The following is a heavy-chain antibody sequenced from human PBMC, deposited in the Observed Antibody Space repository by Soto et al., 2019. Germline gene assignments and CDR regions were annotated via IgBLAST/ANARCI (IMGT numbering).Heavy chain of an antibody. J-gene: IGHJ4*02. CDR1: TDSMRTYS. Sequence: QVQLQESGPGLVRPAETLSLICSVSTDSMRTYSWTWIRQSPGKGLEWIGYVYHTGRTEYNPSLESRVTISIDMSKKQFSLQLTSVTAADTAVYFCARDDTTGLLKFWGQGTLVTVSS. CDR2: VYHTGRT. V-gene: IGHV4-59*01. CDR3: ARDDTTGLLKF.